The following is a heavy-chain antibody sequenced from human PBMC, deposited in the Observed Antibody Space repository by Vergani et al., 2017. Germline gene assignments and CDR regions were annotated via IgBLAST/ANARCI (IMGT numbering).Heavy chain of an antibody. J-gene: IGHJ5*02. Sequence: EVQLLESGGSLKQPGGSVRLSCAASGFTFSTSAMHWVRQAPGKGLEWVSALTGGGGSTYYADSFKGRFIISRDNSRETLYLQMNSLSPEDTATYYCVKDAGSYENFFVAWGQGTLVTVAS. V-gene: IGHV3-23*01. CDR3: VKDAGSYENFFVA. CDR1: GFTFSTSA. D-gene: IGHD2-15*01. CDR2: LTGGGGST.